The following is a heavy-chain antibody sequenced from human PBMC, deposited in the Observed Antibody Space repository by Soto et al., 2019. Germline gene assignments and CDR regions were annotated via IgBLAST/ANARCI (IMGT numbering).Heavy chain of an antibody. CDR3: ARDRPGIKTYEAFDI. Sequence: ASVKVSCKASGHTFTSYDINWVRQATGQGPEWMGWMSPNTGTIVYAQKFQGRVTMTRNTSTSTAYMTLSSLRSEDTAVYYCARDRPGIKTYEAFDIWGQGTTVTV. V-gene: IGHV1-8*01. CDR1: GHTFTSYD. CDR2: MSPNTGTI. D-gene: IGHD1-20*01. J-gene: IGHJ3*02.